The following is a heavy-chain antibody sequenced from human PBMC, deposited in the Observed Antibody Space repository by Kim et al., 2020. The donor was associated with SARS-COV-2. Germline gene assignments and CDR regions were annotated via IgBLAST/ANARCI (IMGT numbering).Heavy chain of an antibody. Sequence: GGSLRLSCAASGFSFSNYDMHWVRQAKGKGLEWVSTVGTSADTFYSASVKGRFTISRDNVKNSLFLQMNSLSAGDTAVYYCARGPYCSTTSCPVDGAFDV. CDR3: ARGPYCSTTSCPVDGAFDV. D-gene: IGHD2-2*01. CDR1: GFSFSNYD. CDR2: VGTSADT. J-gene: IGHJ3*01. V-gene: IGHV3-13*01.